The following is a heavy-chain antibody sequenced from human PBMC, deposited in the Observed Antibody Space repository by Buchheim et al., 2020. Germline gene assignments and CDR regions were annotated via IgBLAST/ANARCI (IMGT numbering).Heavy chain of an antibody. CDR1: GFTFSSYW. D-gene: IGHD3-3*01. CDR2: INSDGSST. Sequence: EVQLVESGGGLVQPGGSLRLSCAASGFTFSSYWMHWVRQAPGKGLVWVSRINSDGSSTSYADSAKGRFTISRDNAKNTPHLQMNSLRAEDTAVYYCAREEPFGVVHYYYYGMDVWGQGTT. CDR3: AREEPFGVVHYYYYGMDV. V-gene: IGHV3-74*01. J-gene: IGHJ6*02.